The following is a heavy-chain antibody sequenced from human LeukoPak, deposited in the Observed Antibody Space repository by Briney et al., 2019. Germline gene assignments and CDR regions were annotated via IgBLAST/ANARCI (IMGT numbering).Heavy chain of an antibody. V-gene: IGHV3-30*18. CDR1: GFTFSSYG. J-gene: IGHJ4*02. Sequence: GGSLRLSCAASGFTFSSYGMHWVRQAPGKGLEWVAVISYDGSNKYYADSVKGRFTISRDNSKNTLYLQMNSLRAEDTAVYYCAKDQDIVATIPDYWGQGTLVTVSS. D-gene: IGHD5-12*01. CDR2: ISYDGSNK. CDR3: AKDQDIVATIPDY.